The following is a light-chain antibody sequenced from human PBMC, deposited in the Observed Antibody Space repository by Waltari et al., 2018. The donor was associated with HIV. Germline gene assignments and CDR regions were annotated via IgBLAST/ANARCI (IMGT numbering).Light chain of an antibody. CDR1: QNIDNR. J-gene: IGKJ2*01. V-gene: IGKV1-5*03. Sequence: DSPMTQFPSTLSASVGDRVTITCRASQNIDNRMAWYQQKPGKAPNLLIYFASTLQRGVPSRFSGTGSGAEFTLTSSSLQPDDFATYYCQGGNGYFGQGTKVEVK. CDR3: QGGNGY. CDR2: FAS.